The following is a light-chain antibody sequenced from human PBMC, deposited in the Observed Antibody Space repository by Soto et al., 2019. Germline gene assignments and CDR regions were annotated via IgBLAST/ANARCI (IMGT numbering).Light chain of an antibody. J-gene: IGLJ2*01. CDR3: QXXXTGSVV. CDR2: LKSDGSH. V-gene: IGLV4-69*01. Sequence: QAVVTQSPSASASLGASVKLTCTLSSGHSSYAIAWHQQQPEKGPRYLMKLKSDGSHSKGDGIPDRFSGSSSGAERYLTXSXLQXXDXXXXXXQXXXTGSVVFGGGTKLTVL. CDR1: SGHSSYA.